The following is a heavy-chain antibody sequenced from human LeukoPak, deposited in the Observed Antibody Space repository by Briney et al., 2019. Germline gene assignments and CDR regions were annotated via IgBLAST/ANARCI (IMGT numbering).Heavy chain of an antibody. D-gene: IGHD5-24*01. CDR3: TRHNTQMATMYN. V-gene: IGHV3-49*05. CDR1: GFTFGDYA. J-gene: IGHJ4*02. CDR2: IRSKAYGGTT. Sequence: KPGGSLRLSCTASGFTFGDYAMSWFRQAPGKGLERVGFIRSKAYGGTTEYAASVKGRFTISRDDSKSIAYLQMNSLKTEDTAVYNCTRHNTQMATMYNWGQGTLDTVSS.